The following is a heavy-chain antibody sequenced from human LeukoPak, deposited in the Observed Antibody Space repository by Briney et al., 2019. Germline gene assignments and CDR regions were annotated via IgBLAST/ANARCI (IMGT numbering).Heavy chain of an antibody. Sequence: GGSLRLSCAASGFTFSGCEMNWVRQAPGKGLEWVSYISSSGRTIYYADSVQGRFTISRDNAKNSLFLQMNSLRAEDTAVYYCAKAADSGYDLDYWGQGTLVTVSS. D-gene: IGHD5-12*01. CDR1: GFTFSGCE. CDR2: ISSSGRTI. J-gene: IGHJ4*02. CDR3: AKAADSGYDLDY. V-gene: IGHV3-48*03.